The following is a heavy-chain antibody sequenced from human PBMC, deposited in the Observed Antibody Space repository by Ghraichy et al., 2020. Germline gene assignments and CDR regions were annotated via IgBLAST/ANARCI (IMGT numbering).Heavy chain of an antibody. D-gene: IGHD4-23*01. CDR3: ARDPRGGKDY. CDR1: GFTFSSYA. CDR2: ISYDGSNK. J-gene: IGHJ4*02. Sequence: GGSLRLSCAASGFTFSSYAMHWVRQAPGKGLEWVAVISYDGSNKYYADSVKGRFTISRDNSKNTLYLQINSLRAEDTAVYYCARDPRGGKDYWGQGTLVTVSS. V-gene: IGHV3-30-3*01.